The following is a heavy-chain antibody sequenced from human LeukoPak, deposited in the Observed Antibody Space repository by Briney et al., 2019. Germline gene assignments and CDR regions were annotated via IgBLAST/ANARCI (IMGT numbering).Heavy chain of an antibody. J-gene: IGHJ3*02. CDR1: GYTFTGYY. CDR2: INPDSGGT. V-gene: IGHV1-2*02. Sequence: GASVKVSCKASGYTFTGYYIHWVRQAPGQGLEWMGWINPDSGGTNYAQKFQGGVTMTRDTSISTAYMGLSRLRSDDTAVYYCARDGLGGSGAFDIWGQGTMVTVSS. CDR3: ARDGLGGSGAFDI. D-gene: IGHD3-16*01.